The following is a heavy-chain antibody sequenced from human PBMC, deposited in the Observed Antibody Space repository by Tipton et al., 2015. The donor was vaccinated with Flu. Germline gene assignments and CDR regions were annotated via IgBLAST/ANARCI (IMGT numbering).Heavy chain of an antibody. J-gene: IGHJ4*02. CDR1: GYSISSGYY. D-gene: IGHD1-26*01. Sequence: PGLVKPSETLSLTCAVSGYSISSGYYWGWIRQPPGKGLEWIGSIYHSGSTYYNPSLKSRVTISVDTSKNQFSPKLSSVTAADTAVYYCARGEVGATPADYWGQGTLVTVSS. V-gene: IGHV4-38-2*01. CDR2: IYHSGST. CDR3: ARGEVGATPADY.